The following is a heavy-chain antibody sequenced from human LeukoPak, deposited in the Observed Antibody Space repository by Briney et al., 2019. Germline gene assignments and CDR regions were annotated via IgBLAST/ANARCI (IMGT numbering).Heavy chain of an antibody. Sequence: WASVKVSCKASGYTFTGYYMHWVRQAPGQGLEWMGWINPNSGGTNYAQKFQGRVTMTRDTSISTAYMELSRLRSDDTAVYYCARDTYYYDSSGYYYGWGQGTLVTVSS. J-gene: IGHJ4*02. CDR2: INPNSGGT. V-gene: IGHV1-2*02. D-gene: IGHD3-22*01. CDR1: GYTFTGYY. CDR3: ARDTYYYDSSGYYYG.